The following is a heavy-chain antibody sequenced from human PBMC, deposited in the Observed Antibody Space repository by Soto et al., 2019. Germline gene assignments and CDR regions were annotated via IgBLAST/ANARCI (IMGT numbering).Heavy chain of an antibody. CDR1: GYTFTNFG. D-gene: IGHD2-15*01. CDR2: ISAYNGNT. V-gene: IGHV1-18*01. J-gene: IGHJ4*02. Sequence: QVQLVQSGAEVKKPGASVKVSCKASGYTFTNFGISWVRQAPGQGLEWVGWISAYNGNTNYAQNFPGRVTMTKDTPTRTAYMELRSLRSDDTAVYYSARGRTPIDSRGQGTLVTVSS. CDR3: ARGRTPIDS.